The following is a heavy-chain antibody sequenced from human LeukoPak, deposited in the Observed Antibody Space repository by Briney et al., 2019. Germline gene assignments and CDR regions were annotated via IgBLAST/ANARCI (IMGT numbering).Heavy chain of an antibody. Sequence: SETLSLTCAVSGGSISSSSWWSWVRQPPGKGLEWIGQSYHSGSTNYNPSLKSRVTISVDKSKNQFSLKLGSVTAADTAVYYCARPLSLGYCSGGSCYGRGAWFDRWGQGTLVTVSS. J-gene: IGHJ5*02. CDR3: ARPLSLGYCSGGSCYGRGAWFDR. V-gene: IGHV4-4*02. CDR2: SYHSGST. D-gene: IGHD2-15*01. CDR1: GGSISSSSW.